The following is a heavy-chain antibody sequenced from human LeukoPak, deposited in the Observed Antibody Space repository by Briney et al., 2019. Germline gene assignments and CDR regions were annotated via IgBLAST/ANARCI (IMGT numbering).Heavy chain of an antibody. D-gene: IGHD6-19*01. CDR2: IYYSGST. CDR3: AREYSSGWYRAFDY. Sequence: SETLSLTCTVSGGSISGYYWSWLRQPPGKGLEWIGYIYYSGSTNYSPSLKSRVTISVDTSKNQFSLKLTSVTAADTAVYYCAREYSSGWYRAFDYWGQGTLVTVSS. J-gene: IGHJ4*02. V-gene: IGHV4-59*01. CDR1: GGSISGYY.